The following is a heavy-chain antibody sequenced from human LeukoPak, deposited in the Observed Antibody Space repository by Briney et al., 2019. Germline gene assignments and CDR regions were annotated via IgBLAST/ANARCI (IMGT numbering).Heavy chain of an antibody. CDR3: ARDLSRYCSSSSCYSGWFDP. CDR1: VYTFTSYY. D-gene: IGHD2-2*01. Sequence: ASVKVSCKASVYTFTSYYMHWVRQAPGQGLEWMGIINPSGGSTSYAQKFQGRVTMTRDTSTSTVYMELSSLRSEDTAVYYCARDLSRYCSSSSCYSGWFDPWVQGTLVTVSS. CDR2: INPSGGST. V-gene: IGHV1-46*03. J-gene: IGHJ5*02.